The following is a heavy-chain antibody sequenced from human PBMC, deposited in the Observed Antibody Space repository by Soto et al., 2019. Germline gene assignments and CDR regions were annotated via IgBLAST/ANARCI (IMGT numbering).Heavy chain of an antibody. CDR1: GFTFSSYS. CDR2: ISSSDINI. Sequence: EVQLVESGGGLIQPGGSLRLSCAASGFTFSSYSMNWVRQAPGKGLEWISYISSSDINIYYADSVKGRFTISRDIAKNSLYLQMNSLRAEDTAVYYCARDYCDYVPRNDYWGQGTLVTVSS. D-gene: IGHD4-17*01. J-gene: IGHJ4*02. CDR3: ARDYCDYVPRNDY. V-gene: IGHV3-48*01.